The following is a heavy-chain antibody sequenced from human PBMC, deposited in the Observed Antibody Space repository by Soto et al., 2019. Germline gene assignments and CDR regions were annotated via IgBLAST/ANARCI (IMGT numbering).Heavy chain of an antibody. CDR2: MNPNSGNT. CDR1: GYTFTSYD. Sequence: QVQLVQSGAEVKKPGASVKVSCKASGYTFTSYDINWVRQATGQGLEWMGWMNPNSGNTGYAQKFQGRVTMTRNTSISTAYMELSSLRSEDTAVYYCARAVSSSWYYYYHYMDVWGKGTTVTVSS. D-gene: IGHD6-13*01. J-gene: IGHJ6*03. CDR3: ARAVSSSWYYYYHYMDV. V-gene: IGHV1-8*01.